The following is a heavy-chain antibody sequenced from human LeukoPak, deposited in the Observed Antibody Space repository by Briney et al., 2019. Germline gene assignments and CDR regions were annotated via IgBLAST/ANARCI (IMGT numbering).Heavy chain of an antibody. V-gene: IGHV3-23*01. CDR1: GFTFSSYA. J-gene: IGHJ1*01. D-gene: IGHD2-15*01. CDR3: AKPRGYCSGGSCYSAEYFQH. Sequence: GGSLRLSSAASGFTFSSYAMSWVRQALGEGLEWVSPISGSSGSTYYADSVKGRFTISRDNSKNTLYLQMNSLRAEDTAVYYCAKPRGYCSGGSCYSAEYFQHWGQGTLVTVSS. CDR2: ISGSSGST.